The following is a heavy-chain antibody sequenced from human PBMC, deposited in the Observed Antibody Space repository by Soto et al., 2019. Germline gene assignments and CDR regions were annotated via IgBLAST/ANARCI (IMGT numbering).Heavy chain of an antibody. CDR3: ARGLNGYLHYFDY. CDR1: GYTFTSYA. CDR2: INAGNGNT. D-gene: IGHD5-18*01. Sequence: ASVKVSCKASGYTFTSYAMHWVRQAPGQRLEWMGWINAGNGNTKYSQKFQGRVTITKDTSASTAYMELSSLRSEDTAVYYCARGLNGYLHYFDYWGQGTPVTVSS. J-gene: IGHJ4*02. V-gene: IGHV1-3*01.